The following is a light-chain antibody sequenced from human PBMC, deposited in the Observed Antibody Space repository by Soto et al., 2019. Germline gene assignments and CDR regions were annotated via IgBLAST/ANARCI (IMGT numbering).Light chain of an antibody. J-gene: IGKJ1*01. V-gene: IGKV1-5*01. CDR1: QRIDRY. CDR3: QQYKDGAWT. Sequence: DIQLTQSPSTLSASVGDRVTVTCRASQRIDRYLAWYQQKLGKAPKLLVYDASTLEGGVPSSFSGSGSATEFILTISSLQPDDFATYYCQQYKDGAWTFGQGTRVEIK. CDR2: DAS.